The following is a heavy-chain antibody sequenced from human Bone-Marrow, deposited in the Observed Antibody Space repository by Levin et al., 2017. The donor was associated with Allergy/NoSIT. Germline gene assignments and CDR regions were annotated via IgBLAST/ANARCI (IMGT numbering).Heavy chain of an antibody. Sequence: GGSLRLSCIGTGFTFSNYAMHWVRQAPGKGLEWVAVISYDGRNKYYADSVLGRFTISRDNSKNTLYVQMNSLRPDDTAVYFCARDPLRYITPYFDYWGQGTLVTVSS. CDR2: ISYDGRNK. CDR3: ARDPLRYITPYFDY. CDR1: GFTFSNYA. J-gene: IGHJ4*02. V-gene: IGHV3-30*04. D-gene: IGHD3-9*01.